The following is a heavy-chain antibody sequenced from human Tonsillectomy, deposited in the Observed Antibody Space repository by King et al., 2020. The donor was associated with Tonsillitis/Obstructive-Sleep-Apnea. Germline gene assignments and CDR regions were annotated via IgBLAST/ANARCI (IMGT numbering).Heavy chain of an antibody. D-gene: IGHD1-1*01. J-gene: IGHJ3*02. CDR3: ARRVQLERRGDAFNI. CDR1: GGSISSSTYY. CDR2: IFYSGST. V-gene: IGHV4-39*01. Sequence: QLQLQESGPGLVKPSETLSLTCTVSGGSISSSTYYWGWIRQPPGKGLEWIGTIFYSGSTYYHPSLKTRVTISVDTSNNQFSLKLSSVTAADTAVYYCARRVQLERRGDAFNIWGQGTMVTVSS.